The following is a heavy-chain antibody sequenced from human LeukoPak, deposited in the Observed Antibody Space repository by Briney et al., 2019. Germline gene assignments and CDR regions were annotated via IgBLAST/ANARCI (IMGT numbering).Heavy chain of an antibody. CDR1: GGSISSYC. CDR2: IYYSGST. J-gene: IGHJ6*03. CDR3: ARGGPPGYYYDYYMDV. V-gene: IGHV4-59*01. Sequence: SETLSLTCTVSGGSISSYCWSWIRQPPGKGLEWIGYIYYSGSTNYNPSLKSRVTISVDTSKNQFSLKMSSVTAADTAVYFCARGGPPGYYYDYYMDVWGKGTTVTISS.